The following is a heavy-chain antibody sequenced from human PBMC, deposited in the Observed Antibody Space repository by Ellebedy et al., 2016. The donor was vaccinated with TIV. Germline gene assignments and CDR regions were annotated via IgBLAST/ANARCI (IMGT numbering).Heavy chain of an antibody. CDR1: GYSFTNYD. D-gene: IGHD2-15*01. V-gene: IGHV1-8*01. CDR3: ARVVAGLDL. J-gene: IGHJ5*02. Sequence: ASVKVSCXASGYSFTNYDVNWVRQAPGKGLEWMGWMNPRSGNTGYAEKFQGRVIMTRDNTITTAYLQLNSLTPDDTAVYYCARVVAGLDLWGQGTLVTVSS. CDR2: MNPRSGNT.